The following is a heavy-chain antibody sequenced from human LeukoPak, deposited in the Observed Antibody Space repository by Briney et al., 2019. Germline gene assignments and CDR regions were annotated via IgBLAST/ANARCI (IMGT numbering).Heavy chain of an antibody. CDR2: INWNGGST. CDR1: GFTFDDYG. V-gene: IGHV3-20*04. CDR3: ARGRIPYGGKMIDY. J-gene: IGHJ4*02. D-gene: IGHD4-23*01. Sequence: GGSLRLSCAASGFTFDDYGMSWVRHAPGKGLEWVSGINWNGGSTGYADSVKGRFTISRDNAKNSLYLHMNSLRAEDTALYYCARGRIPYGGKMIDYWGQGTLVTVSS.